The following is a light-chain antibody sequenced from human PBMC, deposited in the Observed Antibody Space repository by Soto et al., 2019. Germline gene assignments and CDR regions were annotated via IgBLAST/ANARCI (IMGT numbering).Light chain of an antibody. CDR3: QQLKSYPLS. CDR1: QDISSY. CDR2: AAS. V-gene: IGKV1-9*01. J-gene: IGKJ4*01. Sequence: DIQLTQSPSFLSASVGDRVTITCRTSQDISSYLAWYQQKPGKAPQLLISAASTLQSGVPSRFSGSGYGTEFTLTISSLQPEDFATHYWQQLKSYPLSFGGATKVEI.